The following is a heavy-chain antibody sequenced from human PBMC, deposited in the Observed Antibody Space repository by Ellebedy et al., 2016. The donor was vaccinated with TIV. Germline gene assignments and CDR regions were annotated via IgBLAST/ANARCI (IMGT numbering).Heavy chain of an antibody. CDR3: ARCHTYREYYYYYYMDV. V-gene: IGHV4-39*07. CDR1: GGSISSSSDY. Sequence: SETLSLXXSVSGGSISSSSDYWGWIRQPPGKGLEWIGSIYYSGNTHYNPSLKSRVTISVDTSKNQFSLKLSSVTAADTAVYYCARCHTYREYYYYYYMDVWGKGTTVTVSS. CDR2: IYYSGNT. J-gene: IGHJ6*03. D-gene: IGHD3-16*01.